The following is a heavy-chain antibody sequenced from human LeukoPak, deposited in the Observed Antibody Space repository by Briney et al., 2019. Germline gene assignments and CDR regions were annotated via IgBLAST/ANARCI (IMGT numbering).Heavy chain of an antibody. Sequence: PGGSLRLSCAACGFTFSNYWMSWVRQAPGKGLEWVANIKKDGSEKYYVDSVKGRFTISRDNAKNSLFLQMNSLRAEDTAVYYCARNRAYRSGWTDHWGQGTLVTVSS. CDR2: IKKDGSEK. CDR1: GFTFSNYW. CDR3: ARNRAYRSGWTDH. D-gene: IGHD6-19*01. J-gene: IGHJ4*02. V-gene: IGHV3-7*01.